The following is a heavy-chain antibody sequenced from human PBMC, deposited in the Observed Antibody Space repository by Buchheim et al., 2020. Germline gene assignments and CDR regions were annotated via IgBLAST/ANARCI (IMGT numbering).Heavy chain of an antibody. CDR2: IYPGDSDT. J-gene: IGHJ6*02. CDR1: GYSFTSYW. CDR3: ASRELRNDSSGYYYDYYYYGMDV. D-gene: IGHD3-22*01. V-gene: IGHV5-51*01. Sequence: EVQLVQSGAEVKKPGESLKISCKGSGYSFTSYWIGWVRQMPGKGLEWMGIIYPGDSDTRYSPSFQGQVTISADKSISTAYLQWSSLKASDTAMYYCASRELRNDSSGYYYDYYYYGMDVWGQGTT.